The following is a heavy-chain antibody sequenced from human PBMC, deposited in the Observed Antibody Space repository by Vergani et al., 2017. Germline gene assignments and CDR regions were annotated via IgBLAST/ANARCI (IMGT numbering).Heavy chain of an antibody. V-gene: IGHV1-69*01. CDR2: SIPIFGTA. J-gene: IGHJ6*02. D-gene: IGHD3-10*01. Sequence: QVQLVQSGAEVKKPGSSVKVSCKASGGTFSIYAISWVRQAPGQGLEWMGGSIPIFGTANYSQKFQGRVTITTDESTSTAYMELRSRRSADTAVDYCARGVGVRDYYYYYCMDVWGQGTTGTVSS. CDR1: GGTFSIYA. CDR3: ARGVGVRDYYYYYCMDV.